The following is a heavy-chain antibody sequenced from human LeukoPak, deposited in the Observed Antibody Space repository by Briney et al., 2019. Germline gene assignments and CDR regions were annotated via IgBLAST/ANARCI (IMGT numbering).Heavy chain of an antibody. CDR1: GGSFSGYY. Sequence: SETLSLTCAVYGGSFSGYYWSWIRQPPGKGLEWIGEINHSGSTYYNPSLKSRVTISVDTSKNQFSLKLSSVTAADTAVYYCARHGGLLWFGERNWFDPWAREPWSPSPQ. CDR2: INHSGST. J-gene: IGHJ5*02. CDR3: ARHGGLLWFGERNWFDP. V-gene: IGHV4-34*01. D-gene: IGHD3-10*01.